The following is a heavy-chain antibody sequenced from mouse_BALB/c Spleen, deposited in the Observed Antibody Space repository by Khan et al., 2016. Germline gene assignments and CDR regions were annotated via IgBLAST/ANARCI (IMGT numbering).Heavy chain of an antibody. J-gene: IGHJ4*01. CDR1: GFTFTDYY. D-gene: IGHD2-2*01. CDR3: ARDMEGYDDAMDY. V-gene: IGHV7-3*02. Sequence: EVELVESGGGLVQPGGSLRLSCATSGFTFTDYYMNWVRQPPGKALEWLGFIRNKANGYTTENSASVKGRFTISRDNSQSILYLQMNTLRAEDSATYYCARDMEGYDDAMDYWGQGTSVTVSS. CDR2: IRNKANGYTT.